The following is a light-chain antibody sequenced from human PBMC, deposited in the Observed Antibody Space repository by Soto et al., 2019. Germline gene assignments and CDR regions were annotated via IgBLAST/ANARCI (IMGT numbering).Light chain of an antibody. CDR3: QSCDSSLSVV. J-gene: IGLJ2*01. CDR2: GNS. Sequence: QPVLTQPPSVSGAPGQRVTISCTGSSSNIGAGYDVHWYQQLPGTAPKLLIYGNSNRPSGVPDRFSGSKSGTSASLAITGLQAEDEADYYRQSCDSSLSVVFRRGTKLTVL. CDR1: SSNIGAGYD. V-gene: IGLV1-40*01.